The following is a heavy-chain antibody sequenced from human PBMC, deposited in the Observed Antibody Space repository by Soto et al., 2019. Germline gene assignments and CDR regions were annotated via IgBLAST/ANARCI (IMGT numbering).Heavy chain of an antibody. CDR1: GGTFSSYA. D-gene: IGHD3-22*01. V-gene: IGHV1-69*13. Sequence: SVKVCCKAYGGTFSSYAISWVRQAPGQGLEWMGGIIPIFGTANYAQKFQGRVTITADESTSTAYMELSSLRSEDTAVYYCARGSLYDSSGYYYPPHHHHGMDVWGQGTTVTVSS. CDR2: IIPIFGTA. J-gene: IGHJ6*02. CDR3: ARGSLYDSSGYYYPPHHHHGMDV.